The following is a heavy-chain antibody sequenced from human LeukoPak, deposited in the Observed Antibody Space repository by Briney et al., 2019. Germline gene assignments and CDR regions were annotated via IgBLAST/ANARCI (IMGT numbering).Heavy chain of an antibody. V-gene: IGHV5-51*01. CDR3: ARQFRDSSGYYSYYFDY. J-gene: IGHJ4*02. Sequence: GESQKISCKGSGYSFTTYWIGWVRQMPGRGLEWMGIIYPGDSDTRYSPSFQGQVTTSADKSISTAYLQWSSLKASDTAMYYCARQFRDSSGYYSYYFDYWGQGTLVTVSS. D-gene: IGHD3-22*01. CDR2: IYPGDSDT. CDR1: GYSFTTYW.